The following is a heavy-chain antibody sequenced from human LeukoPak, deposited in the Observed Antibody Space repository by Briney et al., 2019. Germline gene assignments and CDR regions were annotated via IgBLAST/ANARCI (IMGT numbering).Heavy chain of an antibody. J-gene: IGHJ4*02. D-gene: IGHD3-9*01. Sequence: GASVNVSCRASGYTFTAYFIYWVRQAPGQGLEWVGWINPSSGRTNSAQKFQGRVTMTRDTSISTAYMELSSLRSDDTAVYYCARDQPDYDILTGYRGREVDYWGQGTLVTVSS. CDR1: GYTFTAYF. CDR3: ARDQPDYDILTGYRGREVDY. V-gene: IGHV1-2*02. CDR2: INPSSGRT.